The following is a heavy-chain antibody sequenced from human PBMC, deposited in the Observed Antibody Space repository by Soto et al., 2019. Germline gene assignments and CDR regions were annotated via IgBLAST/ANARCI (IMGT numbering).Heavy chain of an antibody. CDR2: IYYSGST. Sequence: QLQLQESGPGLVKPSETLSLTCTVSSGSISSSSYYWGWIRQPPGKGLEWIGTIYYSGSTNYNPSLKSRVTMSLDTSNNHFSLQLSSVTAADTAVYYCAQQSPDAFAVWGQRTVVTVSS. J-gene: IGHJ3*01. V-gene: IGHV4-39*02. CDR3: AQQSPDAFAV. CDR1: SGSISSSSYY. D-gene: IGHD6-13*01.